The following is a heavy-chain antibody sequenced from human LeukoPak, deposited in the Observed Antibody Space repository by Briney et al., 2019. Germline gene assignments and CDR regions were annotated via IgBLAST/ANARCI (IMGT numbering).Heavy chain of an antibody. CDR1: GFTFSSYA. CDR2: ISDSGYYT. Sequence: GSSLRLSCAASGFTFSSYAMSWVREAPGKGLEWDSTISDSGYYTYYADSVMGRFTISRDNSKNTLHLQMNSLRGEDTAVYYCTKAGLRGDDSDAKLSDYWGQGTLVTVSS. V-gene: IGHV3-23*01. D-gene: IGHD2-21*01. CDR3: TKAGLRGDDSDAKLSDY. J-gene: IGHJ4*02.